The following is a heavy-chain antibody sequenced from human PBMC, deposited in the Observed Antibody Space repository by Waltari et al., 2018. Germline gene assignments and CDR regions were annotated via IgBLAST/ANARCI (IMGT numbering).Heavy chain of an antibody. Sequence: EVQLVESGGGLVKPGGSLRLSCAASGFTFSSYSMNWVRQAPGKGLEWVSSISSSSSYIYYADSVKGRFTISRDNAKNSLYLQMNSLRAEDTAVYYCARVPRAAADKTIYYYYMDVWGKGTTVTVSS. J-gene: IGHJ6*03. V-gene: IGHV3-21*01. CDR1: GFTFSSYS. D-gene: IGHD6-13*01. CDR3: ARVPRAAADKTIYYYYMDV. CDR2: ISSSSSYI.